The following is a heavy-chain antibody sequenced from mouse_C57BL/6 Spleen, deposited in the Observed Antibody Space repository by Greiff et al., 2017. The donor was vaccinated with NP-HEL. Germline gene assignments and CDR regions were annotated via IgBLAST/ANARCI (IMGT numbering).Heavy chain of an antibody. Sequence: QVQLQQPGAELVMPGASVKLSCKASGYTFTSYWMHWVKQRPGQGLEWIGEIDPSDSYTNYNQKFKGKSTLTVDKSSSTAYMQLSSLTSEDSAVYYCAVIYYQEGDWGQGTTLTVSS. V-gene: IGHV1-69*01. D-gene: IGHD2-1*01. CDR1: GYTFTSYW. CDR3: AVIYYQEGD. CDR2: IDPSDSYT. J-gene: IGHJ2*01.